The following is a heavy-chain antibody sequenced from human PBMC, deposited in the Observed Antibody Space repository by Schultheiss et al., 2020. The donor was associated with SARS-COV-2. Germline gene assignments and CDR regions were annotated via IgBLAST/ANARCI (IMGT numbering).Heavy chain of an antibody. D-gene: IGHD2-8*02. CDR2: IYHSGSDST. Sequence: SQTLSLTCTVSGGSIGTYYWHWIRQSLGKGLEWIGYIYHSGSDSTSYNPSLKSRVAISVDTSKNQFSLKLTSVIAADTAVYYCARRRSDGNWWLDTWGQGTLVTVSS. CDR1: GGSIGTYY. J-gene: IGHJ5*02. V-gene: IGHV4-59*08. CDR3: ARRRSDGNWWLDT.